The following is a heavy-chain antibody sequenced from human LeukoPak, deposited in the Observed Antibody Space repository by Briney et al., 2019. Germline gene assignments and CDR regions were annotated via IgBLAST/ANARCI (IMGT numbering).Heavy chain of an antibody. J-gene: IGHJ5*02. D-gene: IGHD3-9*01. CDR2: ISSGSSYK. CDR1: GFTFSSYS. V-gene: IGHV3-21*01. Sequence: PGGSLRLSCAASGFTFSSYSMNWVRQAPGKGLEWVSSISSGSSYKYYGDSVKGRFTISRDNAKNSLYLQMNSLRAEDTAVYYCAKGSETIFFVEGESHWFDPRGQGTLVTVSS. CDR3: AKGSETIFFVEGESHWFDP.